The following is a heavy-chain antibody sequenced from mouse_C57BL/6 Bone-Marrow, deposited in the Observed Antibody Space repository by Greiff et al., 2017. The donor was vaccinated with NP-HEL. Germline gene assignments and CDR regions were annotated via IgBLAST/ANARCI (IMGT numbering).Heavy chain of an antibody. D-gene: IGHD1-1*01. CDR3: ARSLYYYGSSCDYFDY. V-gene: IGHV1-26*01. J-gene: IGHJ2*01. CDR2: INPNNGGT. CDR1: GYTFTDYY. Sequence: EVQLQQSGPELVKPGASVKISCKASGYTFTDYYMNWVKQSHGKSLEWIGDINPNNGGTSYNQKFKGKATLTVDKSSSTAYMELRSLTSEDSAVYYCARSLYYYGSSCDYFDYWGQGTTLTVSS.